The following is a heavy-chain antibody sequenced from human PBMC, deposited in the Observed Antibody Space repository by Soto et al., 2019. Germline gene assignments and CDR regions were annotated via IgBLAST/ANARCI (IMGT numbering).Heavy chain of an antibody. V-gene: IGHV1-3*01. Sequence: ASVKVSCKASGYTFTSYAMHWVRQAPGQRLEWMGWINAGNGNTKYSQKFQGRVTITRDTSASTAYMELSSLRSEDTAVYYCARERRTTGTTHPSWFDPWGQGTLVTVSS. J-gene: IGHJ5*02. CDR3: ARERRTTGTTHPSWFDP. D-gene: IGHD1-1*01. CDR1: GYTFTSYA. CDR2: INAGNGNT.